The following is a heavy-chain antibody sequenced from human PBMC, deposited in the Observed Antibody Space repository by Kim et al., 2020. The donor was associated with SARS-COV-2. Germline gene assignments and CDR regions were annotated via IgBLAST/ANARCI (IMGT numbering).Heavy chain of an antibody. D-gene: IGHD3-22*01. CDR1: GGTFSSYA. CDR2: IIPIFGTA. CDR3: ARCSEDSSGYYPPYYYYGMDV. J-gene: IGHJ6*02. Sequence: SVKVSCKASGGTFSSYAISWVRQAPGQGLEWMGGIIPIFGTANYAQKFQGRVTITADKSTSTAYMELSSLRSEDTAVYYCARCSEDSSGYYPPYYYYGMDVWGQGTTVTVSS. V-gene: IGHV1-69*06.